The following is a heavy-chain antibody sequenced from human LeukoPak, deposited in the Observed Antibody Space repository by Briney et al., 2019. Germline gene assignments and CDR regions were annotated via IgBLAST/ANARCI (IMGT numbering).Heavy chain of an antibody. V-gene: IGHV1-46*01. CDR2: LYYDGEKT. J-gene: IGHJ4*02. CDR3: ARATGGVPRYFVL. D-gene: IGHD3-10*01. Sequence: ASVKVSCKASGFPLTGSDMHWVRQAPGQGLEWVGMLYYDGEKTTYGQNFQGRVTVTRDTSTTTLYMDLTGLSTEDTAMYYCARATGGVPRYFVLWGQGTLVTVSS. CDR1: GFPLTGSD.